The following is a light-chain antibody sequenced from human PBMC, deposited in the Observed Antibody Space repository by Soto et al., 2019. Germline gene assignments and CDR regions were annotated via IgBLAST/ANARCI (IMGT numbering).Light chain of an antibody. J-gene: IGKJ1*01. CDR3: QQYRT. CDR1: QSISSW. CDR2: DAS. V-gene: IGKV1-5*01. Sequence: DIQMTQSPSTLSASVGDRVTITCRASQSISSWLAWYQQKPGKAPKLLIYDASSLESGVPSRFSGSGSGTEFTLTISSLQPDDFATYYCQQYRTFGQGTNVDIK.